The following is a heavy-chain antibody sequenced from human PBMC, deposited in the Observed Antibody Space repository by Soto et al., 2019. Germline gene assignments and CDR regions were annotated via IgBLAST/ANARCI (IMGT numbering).Heavy chain of an antibody. CDR3: ARQDAFDV. CDR1: GYTFTGYY. CDR2: INVGNGNT. Sequence: ASVEVSCQASGYTFTGYYMHWVRQAPGQRLEWMGWINVGNGNTAYSQKFQGRVTITRDTTASTAYMELSSLTSEDTAVYYCARQDAFDVWGQGTMVTVSS. J-gene: IGHJ3*01. V-gene: IGHV1-3*01.